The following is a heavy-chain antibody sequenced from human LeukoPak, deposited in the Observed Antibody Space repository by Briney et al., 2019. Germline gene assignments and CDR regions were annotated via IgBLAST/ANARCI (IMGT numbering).Heavy chain of an antibody. CDR2: IYYSGST. J-gene: IGHJ6*03. CDR3: ARQVVVVPAAARTLYYYMDV. Sequence: SETLSLTCTVSGGSISSYYWSWIRQPPGKGLEWIGYIYYSGSTNYNPSLKSRVTISLDTSKNQFSLKLSSVTAADTAVYYCARQVVVVPAAARTLYYYMDVWSKGTTVTVSS. D-gene: IGHD2-2*01. CDR1: GGSISSYY. V-gene: IGHV4-59*08.